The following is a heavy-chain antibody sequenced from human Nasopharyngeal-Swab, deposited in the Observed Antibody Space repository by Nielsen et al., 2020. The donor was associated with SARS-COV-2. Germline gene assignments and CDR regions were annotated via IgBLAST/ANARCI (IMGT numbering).Heavy chain of an antibody. V-gene: IGHV3-9*01. CDR1: GFTFDDYA. CDR3: ARDPSPYDFWSGYLDY. D-gene: IGHD3-3*01. CDR2: ISWNSGSI. Sequence: SLKISCAASGFTFDDYAMHWVRQAPGKGLEWVSGISWNSGSIGYADSVKGRFTISRDNAKNSLHLQMNSLRAEDTAVYYCARDPSPYDFWSGYLDYWGQGTLVTVSS. J-gene: IGHJ4*02.